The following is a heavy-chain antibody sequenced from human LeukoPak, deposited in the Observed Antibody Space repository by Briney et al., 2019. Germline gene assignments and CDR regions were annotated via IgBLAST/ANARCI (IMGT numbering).Heavy chain of an antibody. D-gene: IGHD6-19*01. Sequence: SETLSLTCTVSGGSISSYYWSWIRQPAGKGLEWIGRIYISGSTNYNPSLKSRVTMSVDTSKNQFSLKLSSVTAADTAVYYCASSGWPNYYYYYYMDVWGKGTTVTVSS. V-gene: IGHV4-4*07. CDR1: GGSISSYY. J-gene: IGHJ6*03. CDR3: ASSGWPNYYYYYYMDV. CDR2: IYISGST.